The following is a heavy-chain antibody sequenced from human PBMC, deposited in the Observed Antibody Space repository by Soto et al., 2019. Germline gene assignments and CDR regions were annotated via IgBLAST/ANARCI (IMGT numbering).Heavy chain of an antibody. J-gene: IGHJ4*02. CDR1: GFTFSNYD. CDR2: ISYDETIK. V-gene: IGHV3-30*18. D-gene: IGHD1-7*01. Sequence: GGSLRLSCAASGFTFSNYDMHWVRQAPGKGLEWMAIISYDETIKDYADSVKGRFTISRDNSKNTLYLQMNSLRAEDTAVYYCAKDLGLGTCIDYWGQGTLVTVSS. CDR3: AKDLGLGTCIDY.